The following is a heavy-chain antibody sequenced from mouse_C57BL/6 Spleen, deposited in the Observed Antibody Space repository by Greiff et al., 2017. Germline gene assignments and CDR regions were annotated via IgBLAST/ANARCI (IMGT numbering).Heavy chain of an antibody. V-gene: IGHV1-54*01. CDR3: ARSGYYGSSPRFAY. Sequence: QVQLQQSGAELVRPGTSVKVSCEASGYAFTNYLIEWVKQRPGQGLEWIGVINPGSGGTNYNEKFKGKATLTADKSSSTAYMQLSSLTSEDSAVYFCARSGYYGSSPRFAYWGQGTLVTVSA. J-gene: IGHJ3*01. D-gene: IGHD1-1*01. CDR2: INPGSGGT. CDR1: GYAFTNYL.